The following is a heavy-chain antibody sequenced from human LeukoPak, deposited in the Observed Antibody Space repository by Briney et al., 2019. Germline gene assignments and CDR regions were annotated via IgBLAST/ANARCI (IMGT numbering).Heavy chain of an antibody. CDR3: AKDLDIVATITGN. CDR2: ASGSGGST. Sequence: GGSLRLSCAASGFTFSSYAMSWVRQAPGKGLEWVSGASGSGGSTYYADSVKGRFTISRDNSKNTLYLQMNSPRAEDTAVYYCAKDLDIVATITGNWGQGTLVTVSS. D-gene: IGHD5-12*01. CDR1: GFTFSSYA. V-gene: IGHV3-23*01. J-gene: IGHJ4*02.